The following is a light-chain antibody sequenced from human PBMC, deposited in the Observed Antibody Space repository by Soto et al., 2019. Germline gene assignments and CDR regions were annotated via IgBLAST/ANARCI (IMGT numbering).Light chain of an antibody. V-gene: IGKV3-20*01. J-gene: IGKJ2*01. CDR1: QSVTSNY. Sequence: EIVLTQSPGTLSLSPGEGATLSCRASQSVTSNYLAWYQQKPGQAPRLLIHGAFTRAAGVPDRFSGSGSGTDFTLTITRLEPEDFAVYYCQQYGRSPLLYTFGQGTKLGVK. CDR2: GAF. CDR3: QQYGRSPLLYT.